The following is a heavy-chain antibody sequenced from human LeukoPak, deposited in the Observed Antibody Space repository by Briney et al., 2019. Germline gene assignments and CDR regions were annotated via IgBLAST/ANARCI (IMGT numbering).Heavy chain of an antibody. J-gene: IGHJ5*02. D-gene: IGHD6-6*01. CDR3: ARDPSSSWSNWFDP. CDR1: GYTFTGYY. Sequence: SVKVSCKASGYTFTGYYMHWVRQAPGQGLEWMGGIIPIFGTANYAQKFQGRVTITADESTSTAYMELSSLRSEDTAVYYCARDPSSSWSNWFDPWGQGTLVTVSS. CDR2: IIPIFGTA. V-gene: IGHV1-69*13.